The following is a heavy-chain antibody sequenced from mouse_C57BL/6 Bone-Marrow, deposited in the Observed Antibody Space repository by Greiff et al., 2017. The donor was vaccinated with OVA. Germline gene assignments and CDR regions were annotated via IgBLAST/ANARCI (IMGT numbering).Heavy chain of an antibody. J-gene: IGHJ2*01. CDR1: GYTFTDYS. CDR2: IYPGSGNT. Sequence: VQLQQSGAELVRPGASVKLSCKASGYTFTDYSINWVKQRPGQGLEWIARIYPGSGNTYYNEKFKGKATLTAEKSSSTAYMQLSSLTAADSAVDFYARFKYDGYCERGYFDDWGKGTTLTVSS. CDR3: ARFKYDGYCERGYFDD. D-gene: IGHD2-3*01. V-gene: IGHV1-76*01.